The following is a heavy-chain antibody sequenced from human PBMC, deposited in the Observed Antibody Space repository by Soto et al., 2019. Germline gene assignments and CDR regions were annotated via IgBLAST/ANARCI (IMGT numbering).Heavy chain of an antibody. CDR3: ARGGGWYSSSWYHSQYYFDY. CDR2: INHSGST. D-gene: IGHD6-13*01. V-gene: IGHV4-34*01. Sequence: SETLSLTCAVYGGSFSGYYWSWIRQPPGKGLEWIGEINHSGSTNYNPSLKSRVTISVDTSKNQFSLKLSSATAADTAVYYCARGGGWYSSSWYHSQYYFDYWGQGTLVTVSS. CDR1: GGSFSGYY. J-gene: IGHJ4*02.